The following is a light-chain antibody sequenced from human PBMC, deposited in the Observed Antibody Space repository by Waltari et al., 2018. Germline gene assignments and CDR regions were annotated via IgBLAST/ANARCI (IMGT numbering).Light chain of an antibody. CDR3: QSYGRSLSVV. J-gene: IGLJ2*01. CDR2: GNN. Sequence: QSALTQPPSVSGAPGQRVTISCTGSGSNIGAGYDVHWDQPFPGTVPQLLLSGNNNRPSGVPDRFSASKTGTSASLAITGLQAEDEADYYCQSYGRSLSVVFGGGTKLTVL. V-gene: IGLV1-40*01. CDR1: GSNIGAGYD.